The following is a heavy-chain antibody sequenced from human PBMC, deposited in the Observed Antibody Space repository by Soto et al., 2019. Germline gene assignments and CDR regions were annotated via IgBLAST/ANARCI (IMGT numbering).Heavy chain of an antibody. Sequence: QVQLVQSGAEVKKPGSSVKVSCKASGGTFSSYAISWVRQAPGQGLEWMGGIIPIFGTANYTQKFQGRVTITADESTSTAYMQLSSLTSEDTAVYCCAISLDGYNRSCWGQGTLVTVSS. CDR1: GGTFSSYA. V-gene: IGHV1-69*01. CDR2: IIPIFGTA. D-gene: IGHD5-12*01. J-gene: IGHJ4*02. CDR3: AISLDGYNRSC.